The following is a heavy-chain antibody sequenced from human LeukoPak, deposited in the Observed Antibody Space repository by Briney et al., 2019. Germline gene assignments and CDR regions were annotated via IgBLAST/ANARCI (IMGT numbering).Heavy chain of an antibody. V-gene: IGHV4-59*01. CDR3: ARDAGGTWFDP. Sequence: SETLSLTCTVSGGSISTYSWNWIRQPPGQGLEWIGYVNSDGGTYNNPSLKSRVTVSLDMSKNQFSLKLSSATAADTAVYYCARDAGGTWFDPWGQGILVTVSS. CDR1: GGSISTYS. J-gene: IGHJ5*02. CDR2: VNSDGGT.